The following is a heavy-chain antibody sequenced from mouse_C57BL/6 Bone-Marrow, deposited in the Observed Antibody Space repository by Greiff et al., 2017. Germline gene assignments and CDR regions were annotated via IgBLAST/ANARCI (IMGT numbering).Heavy chain of an antibody. D-gene: IGHD2-3*01. CDR3: ARSDGYYVGFAY. J-gene: IGHJ3*01. V-gene: IGHV1-82*01. CDR2: IYPGDGDT. CDR1: ASAFSSSW. Sequence: QVQLQQSGPELVKPGASVKISCKASASAFSSSWLNWVKRRPGRGLEWIGRIYPGDGDTNSNGMFKGKATLTADKSSSTAYMQLSSLTSEDSAVYFCARSDGYYVGFAYWGQGTLVTVSA.